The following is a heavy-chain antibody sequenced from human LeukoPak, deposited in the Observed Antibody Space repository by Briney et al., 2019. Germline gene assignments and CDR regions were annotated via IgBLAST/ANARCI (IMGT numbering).Heavy chain of an antibody. D-gene: IGHD2-2*01. CDR2: IKYDGIEK. V-gene: IGHV3-7*04. CDR3: ARDTVVVPQGDAFDL. CDR1: GFTISRYW. Sequence: GGSLRLSCAASGFTISRYWMAWVRQVPGKRLEWVANIKYDGIEKYHVDSVKGRFTISRDNAKNSLFLQMNSLRAEDTAVYYCARDTVVVPQGDAFDLWGQGTMVTVSS. J-gene: IGHJ3*01.